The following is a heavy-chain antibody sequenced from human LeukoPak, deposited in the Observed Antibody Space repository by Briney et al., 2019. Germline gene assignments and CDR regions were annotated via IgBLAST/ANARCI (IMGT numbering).Heavy chain of an antibody. Sequence: GASVKVSCKASGYTFTGYYMHWVRQAPGQGLEWMGWINPNSGGTNYAQKFQGRVTMTRDTSISTAYMELSRLRSDDTAVYYCARDEYSYGYGGAKGYNWFDPWGQGTLVTVSS. CDR2: INPNSGGT. V-gene: IGHV1-2*02. J-gene: IGHJ5*02. CDR1: GYTFTGYY. D-gene: IGHD5-18*01. CDR3: ARDEYSYGYGGAKGYNWFDP.